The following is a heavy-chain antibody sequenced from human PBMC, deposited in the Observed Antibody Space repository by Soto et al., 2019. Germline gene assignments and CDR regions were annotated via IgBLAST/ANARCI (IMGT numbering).Heavy chain of an antibody. CDR2: IKQDEREK. V-gene: IGHV3-7*01. D-gene: IGHD4-17*01. Sequence: EVKLVESGGGLVXPGGSXXLSXAXSGXXXXXXYMXXVRQAPGKGLEWVANIKQDEREKYYLDSVKGRFTISRDDAKNSLFLQMNSLRVDDTAVYYCAREKRANGYFDYWGQGTLVTVSS. CDR3: AREKRANGYFDY. J-gene: IGHJ4*02. CDR1: GXXXXXXY.